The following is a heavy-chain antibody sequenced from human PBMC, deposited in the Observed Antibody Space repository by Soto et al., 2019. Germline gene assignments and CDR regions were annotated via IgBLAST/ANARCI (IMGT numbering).Heavy chain of an antibody. D-gene: IGHD3-10*01. CDR3: ARWRGATMVRGVSEDYYYYGMDV. CDR2: IIPIFGTA. CDR1: GGTFSSYA. Sequence: SVKVSCKASGGTFSSYAISWVRQAPGQGLEWMGGIIPIFGTANYAQKFQGRVTITADESTSTAYMELSSLRSEDTAVYYCARWRGATMVRGVSEDYYYYGMDVWGQGTTVTVSS. J-gene: IGHJ6*02. V-gene: IGHV1-69*13.